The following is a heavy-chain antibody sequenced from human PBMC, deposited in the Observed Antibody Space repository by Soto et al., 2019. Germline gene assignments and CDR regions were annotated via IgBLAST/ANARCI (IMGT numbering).Heavy chain of an antibody. V-gene: IGHV1-18*01. CDR2: ISAYNGNT. D-gene: IGHD3-3*01. Sequence: ASVKVSCKASGYTFTSYGISWVRQAPGQGLEWMGWISAYNGNTNYAQKLQGRVTMTTDTSTSTAYMELSSLRSEDTAVYYCARGISLRFLEWLLYGNAFDIWGQGTMVTVSS. J-gene: IGHJ3*02. CDR1: GYTFTSYG. CDR3: ARGISLRFLEWLLYGNAFDI.